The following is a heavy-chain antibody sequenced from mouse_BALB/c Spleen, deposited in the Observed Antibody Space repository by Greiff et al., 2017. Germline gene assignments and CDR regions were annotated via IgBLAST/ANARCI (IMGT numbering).Heavy chain of an antibody. CDR2: ISYSGIT. Sequence: EVKLVESGPSLVKPSQTLSLTCSVTGDSITSGYWNWIRTFPENKLEYMGYISYSGITYYNPSLKSRISITRDTAKNQYYLHLNSVTTEDTATYYCARSLFATVVVDYWGQGTTLTVPS. V-gene: IGHV3-8*02. J-gene: IGHJ2*01. D-gene: IGHD1-1*01. CDR3: ARSLFATVVVDY. CDR1: GDSITSGY.